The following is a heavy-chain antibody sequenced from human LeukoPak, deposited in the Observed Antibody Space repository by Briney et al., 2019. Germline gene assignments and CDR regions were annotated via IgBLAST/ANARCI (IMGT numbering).Heavy chain of an antibody. V-gene: IGHV1-69*05. D-gene: IGHD3-10*01. J-gene: IGHJ6*03. CDR3: ARGLSAGVDVYYYYMDV. Sequence: GASVKVSCKASGGTFSRSAISWVRQAPGQGLEWMGRIIPIFCTANYAQKFQGRVTITTDESTNTAYMELSSLRSEDTAVYYCARGLSAGVDVYYYYMDVWGKGTTVTVSS. CDR2: IIPIFCTA. CDR1: GGTFSRSA.